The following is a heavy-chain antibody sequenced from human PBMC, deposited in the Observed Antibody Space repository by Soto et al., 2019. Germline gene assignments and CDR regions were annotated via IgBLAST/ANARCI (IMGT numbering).Heavy chain of an antibody. D-gene: IGHD3-22*01. Sequence: SETLSVTCTVSRGSISDYYWGWIRQPPGKGLEWVGYFYDSGSTKYNPSLKSRVTISVDTSKNQISLEMKSVTVADTAVYYCARVGSGGYSNNWFDPWGQGTLVTV. CDR1: RGSISDYY. V-gene: IGHV4-59*01. CDR2: FYDSGST. CDR3: ARVGSGGYSNNWFDP. J-gene: IGHJ5*02.